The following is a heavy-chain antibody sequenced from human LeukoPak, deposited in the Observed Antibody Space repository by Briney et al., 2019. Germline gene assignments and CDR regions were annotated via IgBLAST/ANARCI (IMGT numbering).Heavy chain of an antibody. CDR2: IKQDGSQK. Sequence: PGGSLRLSCAASGFSFSSYWMTWVRQAPGKGLEWVANIKQDGSQKYYVDSVKGRFTISRDNAKNSLYLQMNSLRAEDTAVYYCVSTGSQLDYWGHGTLVTVSS. V-gene: IGHV3-7*01. J-gene: IGHJ4*01. D-gene: IGHD2-2*01. CDR3: VSTGSQLDY. CDR1: GFSFSSYW.